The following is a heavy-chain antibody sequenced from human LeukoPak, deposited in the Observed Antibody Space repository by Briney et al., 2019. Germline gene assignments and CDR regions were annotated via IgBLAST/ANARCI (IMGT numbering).Heavy chain of an antibody. J-gene: IGHJ6*04. CDR1: GGTFSSYA. V-gene: IGHV1-69*06. CDR3: ARERIVVPPAAKNEEDYYYYGMDV. D-gene: IGHD2-2*01. CDR2: IIPIFGTA. Sequence: ASVKVSCKASGGTFSSYAISWVRQAPGQGLEWMGGIIPIFGTANYAQKFQGRVTITADKSTSTAYMELSSLRSEDTAVYYCARERIVVPPAAKNEEDYYYYGMDVWGKGTTVTVSS.